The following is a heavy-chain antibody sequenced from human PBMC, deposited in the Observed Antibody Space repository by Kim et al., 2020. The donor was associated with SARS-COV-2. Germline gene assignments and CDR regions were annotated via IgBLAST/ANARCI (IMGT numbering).Heavy chain of an antibody. CDR1: GYTFTSYA. V-gene: IGHV7-4-1*02. CDR2: INTNTVNP. J-gene: IGHJ6*02. Sequence: ASVKVSCKASGYTFTSYAMNWVRQAPGQGLEWMGWINTNTVNPTYAQGFTGRFVFSLDTSVSTAYLQISSLKAEDTAVYYCARGSYYDFWSGYFHDYYYYGMDVWGQGTTVTVSS. D-gene: IGHD3-3*01. CDR3: ARGSYYDFWSGYFHDYYYYGMDV.